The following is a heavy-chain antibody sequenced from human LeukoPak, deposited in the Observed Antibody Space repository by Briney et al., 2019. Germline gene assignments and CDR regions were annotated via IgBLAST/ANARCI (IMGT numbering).Heavy chain of an antibody. V-gene: IGHV3-13*01. CDR3: ARDLTVYGGNPLYYFDY. CDR1: GFTFSSHD. Sequence: SGGSLRLSCAASGFTFSSHDMHWVRQPTGKGLEWVSVIGTAGNTYYTDSVKGRFTISRENAKNSLYLQMDNLRAEDTAVYYCARDLTVYGGNPLYYFDYWGQGTLVAVSS. J-gene: IGHJ4*02. D-gene: IGHD4-23*01. CDR2: IGTAGNT.